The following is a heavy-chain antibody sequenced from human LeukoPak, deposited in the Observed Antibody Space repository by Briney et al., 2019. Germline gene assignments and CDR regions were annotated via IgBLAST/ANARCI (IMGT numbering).Heavy chain of an antibody. V-gene: IGHV4-39*01. Sequence: PSETLSLTCTVSGGSISSSSYNWGWIRQPPGKGLEWIGSIYYSGSTYYNPSLKSRVTISVDTSKNQFSLKLSSVTAADTAVYYCARRSSRVRGVISPFDYWGQGTLVTVSS. J-gene: IGHJ4*02. CDR1: GGSISSSSYN. CDR3: ARRSSRVRGVISPFDY. CDR2: IYYSGST. D-gene: IGHD3-10*01.